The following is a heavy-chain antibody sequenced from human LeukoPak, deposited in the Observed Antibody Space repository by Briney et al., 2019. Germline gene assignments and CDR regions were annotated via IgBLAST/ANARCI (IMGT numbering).Heavy chain of an antibody. J-gene: IGHJ1*01. V-gene: IGHV3-53*01. CDR3: ASMYFSQYLQH. Sequence: LSLTCTVSGGSISGGGYYWSWVRQAPGKGLEWVSVIYSGGSTYYADSVKGRFTISRDNSKNTLYLQMNSLRAEDTAVYYCASMYFSQYLQHWGQGTLVTVSS. CDR2: IYSGGST. CDR1: GGSISGGGYY. D-gene: IGHD2-8*01.